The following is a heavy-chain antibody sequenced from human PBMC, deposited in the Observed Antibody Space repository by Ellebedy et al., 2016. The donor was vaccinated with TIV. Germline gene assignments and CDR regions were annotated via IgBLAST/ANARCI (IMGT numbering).Heavy chain of an antibody. Sequence: PGGSLRLSCAPPGFMLSSYGMHWVRQAPGKGMEWVAVIWHDGSNKYYAESVKGRFTISRDNSKNTLYLQMNSLRAEDTGIYYCAREAMTRNYYYGMDVWGQGTTVTVFS. V-gene: IGHV3-33*01. J-gene: IGHJ6*02. CDR3: AREAMTRNYYYGMDV. D-gene: IGHD2-2*01. CDR1: GFMLSSYG. CDR2: IWHDGSNK.